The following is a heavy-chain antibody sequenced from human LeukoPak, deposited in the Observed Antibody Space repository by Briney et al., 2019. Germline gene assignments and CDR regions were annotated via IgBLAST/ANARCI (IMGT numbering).Heavy chain of an antibody. D-gene: IGHD6-13*01. V-gene: IGHV4-38-2*02. CDR3: ARVRRGGSSSWYKGGQVEYYFDY. J-gene: IGHJ4*02. CDR1: GYSISSGYY. Sequence: SETLSLTCTVSGYSISSGYYWGWIRQPPGKGLEWIGSIYHSGSTYYNPSLKSRVTISVDTSKNQFSLKLSSVTAADTAVYYCARVRRGGSSSWYKGGQVEYYFDYWGQGTLVTVSS. CDR2: IYHSGST.